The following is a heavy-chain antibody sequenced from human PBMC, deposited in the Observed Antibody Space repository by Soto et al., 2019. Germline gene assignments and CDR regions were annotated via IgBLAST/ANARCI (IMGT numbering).Heavy chain of an antibody. V-gene: IGHV4-4*01. CDR3: ARIRGYSGYDQTDY. J-gene: IGHJ4*02. CDR2: IYHSGST. CDR1: SSSISSSNW. D-gene: IGHD5-12*01. Sequence: QVQLQESGPGLVKPSGTLSLTCAVSSSSISSSNWWSWVRQPPGKGLEWIGEIYHSGSTNYNPSLKSRVTISVDKSKSLFSLKLSSVTAADTAVYCCARIRGYSGYDQTDYRGQGTLVTVSS.